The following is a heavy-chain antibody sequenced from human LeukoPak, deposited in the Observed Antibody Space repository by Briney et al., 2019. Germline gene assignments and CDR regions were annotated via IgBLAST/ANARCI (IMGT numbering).Heavy chain of an antibody. J-gene: IGHJ3*02. CDR1: GGSISSYY. D-gene: IGHD3-22*01. Sequence: PSETLSLTCTVSGGSISSYYWTWIRQSPGKGLEWIGYIHYSGNTNYNPSLQSRVTISVDTSKNQFSLKLSSVTAADTAVYFCARGPYSYDSSGAFDIWGQGTMVTVSS. CDR2: IHYSGNT. CDR3: ARGPYSYDSSGAFDI. V-gene: IGHV4-59*08.